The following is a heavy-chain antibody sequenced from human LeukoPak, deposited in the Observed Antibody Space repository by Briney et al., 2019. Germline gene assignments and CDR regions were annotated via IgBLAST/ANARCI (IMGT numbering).Heavy chain of an antibody. Sequence: VASVKVSCKASGGTFSSYAISWVRQAAGQGLEWMGWMNPNSGNTGYAQKFQGRVTMTRNTSISTAYMELSSLRSEDTAVYYCALSPSMTTVVTKTETLNYWGQGTLVTVSS. D-gene: IGHD4-17*01. V-gene: IGHV1-8*02. CDR1: GGTFSSYA. J-gene: IGHJ4*02. CDR3: ALSPSMTTVVTKTETLNY. CDR2: MNPNSGNT.